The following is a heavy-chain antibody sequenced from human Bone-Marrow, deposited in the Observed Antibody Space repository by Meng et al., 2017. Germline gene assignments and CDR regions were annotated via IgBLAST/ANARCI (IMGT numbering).Heavy chain of an antibody. CDR2: IYASGST. Sequence: SETLSLTCTVSGGSISSGNYYWSLIRQPAGKGLEWIGRIYASGSTNYNPSLKSRVTISVDTSKNQFSLKLSSVTAADTAVYYCARASSGSGSYYKPFDYWGQGTLVTVSS. D-gene: IGHD3-10*01. CDR1: GGSISSGNYY. V-gene: IGHV4-61*02. J-gene: IGHJ4*02. CDR3: ARASSGSGSYYKPFDY.